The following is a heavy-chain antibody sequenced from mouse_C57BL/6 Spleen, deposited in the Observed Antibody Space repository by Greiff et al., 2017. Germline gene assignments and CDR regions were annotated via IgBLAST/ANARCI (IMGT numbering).Heavy chain of an antibody. CDR3: TRVVEYGDYFDY. D-gene: IGHD2-10*02. CDR1: GFTFSSYA. V-gene: IGHV5-9-1*02. J-gene: IGHJ2*01. CDR2: ISSGGDYI. Sequence: EVNLVESGEGLVKPGGSLKLSCAASGFTFSSYAMSWVRQTPEKRLEWVAYISSGGDYIYYADPVKGRFTISRDNARNTLYLQMSSLKSEDTAMYYCTRVVEYGDYFDYWGQGTTLTVSS.